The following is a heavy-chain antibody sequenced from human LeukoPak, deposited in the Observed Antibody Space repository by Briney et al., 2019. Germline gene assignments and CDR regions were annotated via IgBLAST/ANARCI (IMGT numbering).Heavy chain of an antibody. V-gene: IGHV4-39*01. CDR3: ARSSCELLILGD. CDR2: IYCSGNT. J-gene: IGHJ3*01. CDR1: GGSISSSSYY. Sequence: PSETLSLTCTVSGGSISSSSYYWGWIRQPPGKGLEGIGSIYCSGNTNYSPSLKSRVIISVDTSKNQFSLKLGSVIAADTAVYYCARSSCELLILGDWGKGTMVTVSS. D-gene: IGHD1-26*01.